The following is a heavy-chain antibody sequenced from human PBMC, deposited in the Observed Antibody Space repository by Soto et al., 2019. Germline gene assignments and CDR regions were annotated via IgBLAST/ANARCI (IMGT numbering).Heavy chain of an antibody. CDR3: SLSDRYYGMDV. CDR1: GFTFSSYA. V-gene: IGHV3-23*01. CDR2: ISTSGGST. J-gene: IGHJ6*02. Sequence: EVQLLESGGGLVQPGGSLRLSCAASGFTFSSYAMRWVRQAPGKGLEWLSSISTSGGSTYYADSVKGRFTISRDNSNNTLYLQMNSLRAEDTAVYYCSLSDRYYGMDVWGLGTTVIVSS.